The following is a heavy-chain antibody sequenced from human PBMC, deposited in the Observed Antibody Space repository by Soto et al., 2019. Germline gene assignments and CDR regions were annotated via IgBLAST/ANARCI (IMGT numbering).Heavy chain of an antibody. CDR1: GFTFDDYA. J-gene: IGHJ3*02. CDR3: AKSLGALVALDAFDI. V-gene: IGHV3-9*01. Sequence: GGSLRLSCAASGFTFDDYAMHWVRQAPGKGLEWVSGISWNSGSIGYADSVKGRFTISRDNAKNSLYLQMNSLRAEDTALYYCAKSLGALVALDAFDIWGHGTVATVSS. CDR2: ISWNSGSI. D-gene: IGHD1-26*01.